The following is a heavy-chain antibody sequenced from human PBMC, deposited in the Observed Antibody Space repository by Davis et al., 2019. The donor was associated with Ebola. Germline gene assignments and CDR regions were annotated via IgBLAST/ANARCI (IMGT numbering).Heavy chain of an antibody. D-gene: IGHD3-16*01. CDR1: GFTVGSNY. J-gene: IGHJ1*01. V-gene: IGHV3-66*02. CDR3: ARGIYGRTVTLGD. Sequence: GESLKISCAASGFTVGSNYMSWVRQAPGKGLEWVGVIYSSGRTFYADSVKGRFTISRDNSNNTLYLQMDTLRTEDTAVYHCARGIYGRTVTLGDWGQGTLVTVSS. CDR2: IYSSGRT.